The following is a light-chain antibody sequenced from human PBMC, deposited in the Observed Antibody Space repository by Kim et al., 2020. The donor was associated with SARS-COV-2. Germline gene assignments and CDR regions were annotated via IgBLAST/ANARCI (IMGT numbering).Light chain of an antibody. CDR1: NIGSKS. CDR3: QVWDSSSDHVV. J-gene: IGLJ2*01. CDR2: DDS. V-gene: IGLV3-21*03. Sequence: SYELTQPPSVSVAPGKTARITCGGNNIGSKSVHWYQQKPGQAPVLVVYDDSDRPPGIPERFSGSNSGNTATLTISRVEAGDEADYYCQVWDSSSDHVVFGGGTQLTVL.